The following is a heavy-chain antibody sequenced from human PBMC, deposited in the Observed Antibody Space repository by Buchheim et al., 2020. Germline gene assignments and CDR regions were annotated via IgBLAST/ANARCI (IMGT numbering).Heavy chain of an antibody. CDR1: GFTFSSYA. CDR2: ISSSGGST. CDR3: AKKEYYYDSSGYYQYFQH. Sequence: EVQLLESGGGLVQPGGSLRLSCAASGFTFSSYAMSWVRQAPGKGLEWVSAISSSGGSTYYADSVKGRFTISRDNSKNTLYLQMNSLRAEDTAVYYCAKKEYYYDSSGYYQYFQHWGQGTL. D-gene: IGHD3-22*01. V-gene: IGHV3-23*01. J-gene: IGHJ1*01.